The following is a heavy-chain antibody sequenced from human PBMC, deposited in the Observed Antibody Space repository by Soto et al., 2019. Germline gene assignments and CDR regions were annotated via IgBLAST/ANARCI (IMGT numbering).Heavy chain of an antibody. J-gene: IGHJ5*02. V-gene: IGHV3-15*01. CDR3: IDYFDSSGYYP. CDR1: VFTFSNAW. D-gene: IGHD3-22*01. Sequence: PVGSLRLSCASSVFTFSNAWMSCVRQSPGKWLEWVGRIKSKTDGGTTDYAAPVKGRFTISRDDSKNTLYLQMNSLKTEDTAVYYCIDYFDSSGYYPSGQGTLVIVS. CDR2: IKSKTDGGTT.